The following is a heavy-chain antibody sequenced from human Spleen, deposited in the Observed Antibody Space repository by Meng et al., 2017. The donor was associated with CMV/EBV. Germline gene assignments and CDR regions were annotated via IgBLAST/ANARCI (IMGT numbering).Heavy chain of an antibody. Sequence: CADSGFTFSTYSMNWVRRTPGKGLEWVSSISSGSSYMYYADSVKGRFTVSRDNAKNSLFLQMNSLRAEDTAVYYCASFRDGYNPDFDYWGQGTLVTVSS. V-gene: IGHV3-21*01. CDR2: ISSGSSYM. CDR1: GFTFSTYS. D-gene: IGHD5-24*01. J-gene: IGHJ4*02. CDR3: ASFRDGYNPDFDY.